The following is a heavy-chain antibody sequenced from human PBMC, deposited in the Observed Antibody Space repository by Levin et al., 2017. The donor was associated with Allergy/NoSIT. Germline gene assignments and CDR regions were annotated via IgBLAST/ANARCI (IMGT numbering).Heavy chain of an antibody. D-gene: IGHD5-12*01. J-gene: IGHJ4*02. Sequence: PGGSLRLSCAASGFTFSSYAMHWVRQAPGKGLEYVSAISSNGGSTYYANSVKGRFTISRDNSKNTLYLQMGSLRAEDMAVYYCARRGGRPYSGYEGYYFDYWGQGTLVTVSS. CDR2: ISSNGGST. CDR1: GFTFSSYA. V-gene: IGHV3-64*01. CDR3: ARRGGRPYSGYEGYYFDY.